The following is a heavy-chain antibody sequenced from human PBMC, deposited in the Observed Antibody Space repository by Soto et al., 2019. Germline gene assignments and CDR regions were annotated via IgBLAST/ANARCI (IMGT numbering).Heavy chain of an antibody. Sequence: QVQLVESGGGVVQPGRSLRLSCAASGFTFSRHSIQWVRQAPGKGLEWVAVISYDGSIKYYADSVKGRFTISRDNSKNTAYLQMNRLRAEDTAVFYCAREWSTSGDLDYWGPGTLVIVSS. D-gene: IGHD3-10*01. CDR2: ISYDGSIK. CDR1: GFTFSRHS. J-gene: IGHJ4*02. CDR3: AREWSTSGDLDY. V-gene: IGHV3-30-3*01.